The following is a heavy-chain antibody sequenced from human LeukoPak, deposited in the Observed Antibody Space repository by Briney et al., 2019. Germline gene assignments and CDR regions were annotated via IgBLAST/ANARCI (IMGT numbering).Heavy chain of an antibody. J-gene: IGHJ5*02. Sequence: ASVKVSCKASGYTFTSYAMHWVRQAPGQRLEWMGWINAGNGNTKYSQKFQDRVTITRDTSASTAYMELSSLRSEDTAVYYCARYTSSSPGWIDLWGQGTPVTVSS. V-gene: IGHV1-3*01. D-gene: IGHD6-13*01. CDR3: ARYTSSSPGWIDL. CDR1: GYTFTSYA. CDR2: INAGNGNT.